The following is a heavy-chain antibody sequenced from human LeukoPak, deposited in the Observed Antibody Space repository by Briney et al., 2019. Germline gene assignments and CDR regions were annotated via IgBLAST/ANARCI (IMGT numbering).Heavy chain of an antibody. CDR3: ARGRPCRGGDCHSRLPILNY. CDR2: INPNSGGT. D-gene: IGHD2-21*02. V-gene: IGHV1-2*02. CDR1: GYTLTGYY. Sequence: ASVKVSCKASGYTLTGYYMHWVRQAPGQGLEWMGWINPNSGGTNYAQKFQGRVTMTRDTSISTAYMELSRLRSDDAAVYYCARGRPCRGGDCHSRLPILNYWGQGTLVTVSS. J-gene: IGHJ4*02.